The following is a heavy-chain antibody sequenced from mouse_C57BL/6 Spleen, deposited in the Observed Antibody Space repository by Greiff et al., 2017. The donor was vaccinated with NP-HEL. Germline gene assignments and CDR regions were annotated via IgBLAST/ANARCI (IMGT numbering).Heavy chain of an antibody. D-gene: IGHD2-5*01. Sequence: EVKLVESGGGLVKPGGSLKLSCAASGFTFSDYGMHWVRQAPEKGLEWVAYISSGSSTIYYADTVKGRFTISRDNAKNTLFLQMTSLRSEDTAMYYCASRGLYSNFYAMDYWGQGTSVTVSS. J-gene: IGHJ4*01. CDR1: GFTFSDYG. CDR3: ASRGLYSNFYAMDY. CDR2: ISSGSSTI. V-gene: IGHV5-17*01.